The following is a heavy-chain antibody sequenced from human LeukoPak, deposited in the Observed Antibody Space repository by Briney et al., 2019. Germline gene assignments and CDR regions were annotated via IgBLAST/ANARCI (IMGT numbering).Heavy chain of an antibody. CDR1: GGSISSGGYY. CDR3: ARDDYGEAFDI. Sequence: SQTLSLTCTVSGGSISSGGYYWSWIRQPPGKGLEWIGYIYHSGSTYYNPSLKSRVTISVDRSKNQFSLKLSSVTAADTAVYYCARDDYGEAFDIWGQGTVVTVSS. D-gene: IGHD4-17*01. V-gene: IGHV4-30-2*01. J-gene: IGHJ3*02. CDR2: IYHSGST.